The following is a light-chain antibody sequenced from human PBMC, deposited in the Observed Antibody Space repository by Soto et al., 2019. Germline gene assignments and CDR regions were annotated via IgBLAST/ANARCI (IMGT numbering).Light chain of an antibody. CDR1: SSDVGRYNR. V-gene: IGLV2-23*01. CDR2: EGS. J-gene: IGLJ2*01. Sequence: QSVLTQPASVSGSPGQSITISCTGTSSDVGRYNRVSWYQQHPGKAPKLMIYEGSKPPSGVSNRFSVSKSGNTAYLTISGIQGEDEADYYVWSYAGSSTYMVFGGGTKRTVL. CDR3: WSYAGSSTYMV.